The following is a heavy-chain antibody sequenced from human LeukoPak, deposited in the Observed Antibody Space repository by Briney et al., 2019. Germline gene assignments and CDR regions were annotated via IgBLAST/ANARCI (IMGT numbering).Heavy chain of an antibody. J-gene: IGHJ6*03. Sequence: GGSLRLSRAASGFTFSSYSMNWVRQAPGKGLEWVSSISSSSSYIYYADSVKGRFTISRDNAKNSLYLQMNSLRAEDTAVYYCAISLYGPAAEPYYYYYMDVWGKGTTVTVSS. D-gene: IGHD2-2*01. V-gene: IGHV3-21*01. CDR2: ISSSSSYI. CDR1: GFTFSSYS. CDR3: AISLYGPAAEPYYYYYMDV.